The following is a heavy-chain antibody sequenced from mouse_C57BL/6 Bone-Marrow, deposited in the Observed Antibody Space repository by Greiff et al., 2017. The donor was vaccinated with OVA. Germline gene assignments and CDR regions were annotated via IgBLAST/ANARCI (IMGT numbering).Heavy chain of an antibody. CDR1: GFTFSSYG. Sequence: EVQRVESGGDLVKPGGSLKLSCAASGFTFSSYGMSWVRQTPDKRLEWVATISSGGSYPYYPDSVKGRFTISRDNAKNTLYLQMSSLKSEDTAMYYCARREGFDYWGQGTTLTVSS. J-gene: IGHJ2*01. CDR3: ARREGFDY. V-gene: IGHV5-6*01. CDR2: ISSGGSYP.